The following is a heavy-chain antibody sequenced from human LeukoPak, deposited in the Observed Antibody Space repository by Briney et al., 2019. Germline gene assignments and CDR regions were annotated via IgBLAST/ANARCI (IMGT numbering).Heavy chain of an antibody. CDR3: AKVAVAAARLNGMDV. J-gene: IGHJ6*02. V-gene: IGHV3-23*01. D-gene: IGHD6-13*01. Sequence: GGSLRLSCAASGFTFSSYAMSWVRQAPGKGLEWVSDISRSGGSTYYVHSVKARFTISIDNSKNTLYLQMNSLRAEDTALYYCAKVAVAAARLNGMDVWGQGTTVTVSS. CDR2: ISRSGGST. CDR1: GFTFSSYA.